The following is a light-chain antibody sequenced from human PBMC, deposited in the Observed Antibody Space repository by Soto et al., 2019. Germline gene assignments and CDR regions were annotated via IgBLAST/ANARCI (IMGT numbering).Light chain of an antibody. J-gene: IGLJ3*02. CDR1: TSDVGSYNR. V-gene: IGLV2-18*01. CDR3: SLYTSSSTRV. CDR2: EVS. Sequence: QSALTQPPSVSGSPGQSVTISCTGTTSDVGSYNRVSWYQQPPGTAPKPMIYEVSNRPSGVPDRFSGSKSGNTASLTISGLQDEDEADYYYSLYTSSSTRVFGGGTKLTVL.